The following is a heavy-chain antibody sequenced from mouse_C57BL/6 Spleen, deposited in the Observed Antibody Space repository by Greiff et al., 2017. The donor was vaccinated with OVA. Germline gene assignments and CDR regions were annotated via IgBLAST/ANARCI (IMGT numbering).Heavy chain of an antibody. CDR3: ARSNGSSYNWYFDV. V-gene: IGHV1-59*01. D-gene: IGHD1-1*01. CDR2: IDPSDSYT. J-gene: IGHJ1*03. Sequence: QVQLQQPGAELVRPGTSVKLSCKASGYTFNSYWMHWVKQRPGQGLEWIGVIDPSDSYTNYNQKFKGKATLTVDTSSSTAYMQLSSLTSEDSAVYYCARSNGSSYNWYFDVWGTGTTVTVSS. CDR1: GYTFNSYW.